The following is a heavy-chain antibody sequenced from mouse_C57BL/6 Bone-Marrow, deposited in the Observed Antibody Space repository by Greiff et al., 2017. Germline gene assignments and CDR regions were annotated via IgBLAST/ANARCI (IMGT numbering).Heavy chain of an antibody. D-gene: IGHD1-1*01. J-gene: IGHJ2*01. Sequence: QVQLQQSGAELVKPGASVKISCKASGYAFSSYWMNWVKQRPGKGLEWIGQIYPGDGDTNYNGKFKGKATLTADKSSSTAYMQLSSLTSEDSAVYFCARCYCGSSPDYWGQGTTLTVSS. CDR2: IYPGDGDT. V-gene: IGHV1-80*01. CDR1: GYAFSSYW. CDR3: ARCYCGSSPDY.